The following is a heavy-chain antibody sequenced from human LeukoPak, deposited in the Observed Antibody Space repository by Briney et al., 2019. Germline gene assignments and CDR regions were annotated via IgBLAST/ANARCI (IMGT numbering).Heavy chain of an antibody. J-gene: IGHJ4*02. CDR1: GFNFSSYG. CDR3: TKPLAVAGTENYFDY. V-gene: IGHV3-30*02. Sequence: GGSLRLSCAASGFNFSSYGMQWVRQAPGKGLEWVAFIRYDGSNKYYADSVKGRFTISTDNSKTTLYLQMNSLTAEDTAVYYCTKPLAVAGTENYFDYWGQGTLVTVSS. CDR2: IRYDGSNK. D-gene: IGHD6-19*01.